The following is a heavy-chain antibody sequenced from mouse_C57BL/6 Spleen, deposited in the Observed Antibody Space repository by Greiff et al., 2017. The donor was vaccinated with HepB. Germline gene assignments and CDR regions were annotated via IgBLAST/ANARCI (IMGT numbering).Heavy chain of an antibody. V-gene: IGHV5-17*01. CDR1: GFTFSDYG. CDR3: ARQAGGLFDY. Sequence: EVKLMESGGGLVKPGGSLKLSCAASGFTFSDYGMHWVRQAPEKGLEWVAYISSGSSTIYYADTVKGRFTISRDNAKNTLFLQMTSLRSEDTAMYYCARQAGGLFDYWGQGTTLTVSS. D-gene: IGHD3-2*02. CDR2: ISSGSSTI. J-gene: IGHJ2*01.